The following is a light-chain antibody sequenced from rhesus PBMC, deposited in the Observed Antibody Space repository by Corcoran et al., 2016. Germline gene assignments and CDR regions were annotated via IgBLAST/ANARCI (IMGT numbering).Light chain of an antibody. CDR2: EVS. V-gene: IGKV2-78*01. CDR1: QSLLYSNGYTY. J-gene: IGKJ3*01. CDR3: EQTLQTPFT. Sequence: DIVMTQTPLSLSVTPGEPASISCRSSQSLLYSNGYTYLHWYLKKPVQSPQLLIYEVSTRASGVPVRFSGSGSGNYFTLKISRVEAGDVGGYYCEQTLQTPFTFGPGTKLDIK.